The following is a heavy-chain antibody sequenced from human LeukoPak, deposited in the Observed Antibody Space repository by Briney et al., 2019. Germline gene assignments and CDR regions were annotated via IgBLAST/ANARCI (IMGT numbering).Heavy chain of an antibody. CDR1: GGSFSVYY. D-gene: IGHD6-6*01. CDR2: INDSGST. Sequence: SETLSLTCAVYGGSFSVYYWSWFRQPPGKGLEWIGEINDSGSTNYNPSLTSRVTISVDTSKNQFSLKVKSVTAADTAVYYCARKLGTGSSAGVIDYWGQRTLVTVSS. CDR3: ARKLGTGSSAGVIDY. J-gene: IGHJ4*02. V-gene: IGHV4-34*01.